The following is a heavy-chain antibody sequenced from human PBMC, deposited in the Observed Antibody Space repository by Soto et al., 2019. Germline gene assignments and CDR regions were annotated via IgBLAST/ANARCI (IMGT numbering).Heavy chain of an antibody. Sequence: SETLSLTCTVSGDSINNYYWSWIRQPPGKGLEWIGYVHHNGRQNYNPSLKSRASMSVDTSRNQFFLKLSSVTAADTAVYFCAKYGFFYLDVWDKGTTVTVSS. CDR3: AKYGFFYLDV. J-gene: IGHJ6*03. D-gene: IGHD2-8*01. CDR1: GDSINNYY. CDR2: VHHNGRQ. V-gene: IGHV4-59*01.